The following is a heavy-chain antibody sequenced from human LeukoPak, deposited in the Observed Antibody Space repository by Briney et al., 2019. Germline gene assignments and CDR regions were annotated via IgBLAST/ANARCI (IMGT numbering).Heavy chain of an antibody. V-gene: IGHV3-7*01. CDR2: IKEDGSES. D-gene: IGHD2-2*01. CDR3: AREGCSTSCPDYYYYGMDV. Sequence: PGGSLRLSCAASEFIFSTYWMSWVRQAPGKGLEWVANIKEDGSESHYVDSVKGRFTISRDNAKNSLYLQMNSLRAEDTAVYYCAREGCSTSCPDYYYYGMDVWGQGTTVTVSS. CDR1: EFIFSTYW. J-gene: IGHJ6*02.